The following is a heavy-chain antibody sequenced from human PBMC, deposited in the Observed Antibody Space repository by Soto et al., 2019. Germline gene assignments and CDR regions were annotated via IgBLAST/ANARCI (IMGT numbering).Heavy chain of an antibody. V-gene: IGHV1-69*13. J-gene: IGHJ4*02. D-gene: IGHD5-12*01. CDR1: GYTFTGYY. Sequence: SVKVSCKASGYTFTGYYMHWVRQAPGQGLEWMGGTIPIFGTANYAQKFQGRVTITADESTSTAYLDLSSLRSEDTAVYYCARPVEMATISRSYLFYWGQGTLVTVSS. CDR3: ARPVEMATISRSYLFY. CDR2: TIPIFGTA.